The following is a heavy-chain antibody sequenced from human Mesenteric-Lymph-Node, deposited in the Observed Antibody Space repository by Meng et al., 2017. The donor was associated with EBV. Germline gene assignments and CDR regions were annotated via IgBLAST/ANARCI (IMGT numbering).Heavy chain of an antibody. CDR3: ASGGSGINFDY. D-gene: IGHD3-10*01. CDR2: ISADNRNT. Sequence: QGQLVQSGAGVKKPGASVKGSCKASGYRFNSYGISWVRQAPGQGLEWMGWISADNRNTIFAQKFQGRVTMTADSSTSTAYMEVTSLTSDDTAVYYCASGGSGINFDYWGQGTLVTVSS. J-gene: IGHJ4*02. V-gene: IGHV1-18*01. CDR1: GYRFNSYG.